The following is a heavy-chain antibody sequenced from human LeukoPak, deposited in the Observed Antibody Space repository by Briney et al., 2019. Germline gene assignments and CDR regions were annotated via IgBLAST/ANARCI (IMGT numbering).Heavy chain of an antibody. Sequence: SVTVSFTASGGTFSRYAISWVRQSPGQGLEWMGGVIPIFGTAKYAQKFQGRVTITADESTSTAYMELSSLRSEGTAVYYCARDSSEFRSLIPHWGQGTLVTVSS. CDR1: GGTFSRYA. CDR3: ARDSSEFRSLIPH. V-gene: IGHV1-69*01. CDR2: VIPIFGTA. J-gene: IGHJ1*01. D-gene: IGHD2-21*01.